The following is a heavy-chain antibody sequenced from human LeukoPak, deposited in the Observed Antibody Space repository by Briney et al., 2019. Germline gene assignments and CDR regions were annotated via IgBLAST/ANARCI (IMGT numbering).Heavy chain of an antibody. Sequence: SVKVSCKASGGTFSSYAISWVRQAPGQGLEWMGGIIPIFGTANYAQKFQGRVTMTRDTSTSTVYMELSSLRSEDTAVYYCASRSNSDGNAEDFDYWGQGTLVTVSS. J-gene: IGHJ4*02. CDR2: IIPIFGTA. V-gene: IGHV1-69*05. CDR3: ASRSNSDGNAEDFDY. CDR1: GGTFSSYA. D-gene: IGHD1-14*01.